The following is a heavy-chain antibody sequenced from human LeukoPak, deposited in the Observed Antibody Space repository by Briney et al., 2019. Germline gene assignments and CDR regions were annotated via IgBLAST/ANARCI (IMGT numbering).Heavy chain of an antibody. Sequence: GKSLRLSCTASGFPFSSYAMHWVRQAPGKGLEWEALISYDGSNKYYADSVKGRFTVSRDNSKNTLYLQMNSLRAEDTAVYYCAKDLSAPGIAADDYWGQGTLVTVSS. J-gene: IGHJ4*02. D-gene: IGHD6-13*01. CDR1: GFPFSSYA. CDR2: ISYDGSNK. CDR3: AKDLSAPGIAADDY. V-gene: IGHV3-30-3*01.